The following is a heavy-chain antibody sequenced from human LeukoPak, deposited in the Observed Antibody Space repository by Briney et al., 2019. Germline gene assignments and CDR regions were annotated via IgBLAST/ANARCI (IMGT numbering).Heavy chain of an antibody. D-gene: IGHD3-22*01. CDR1: GLTFSSYW. CDR3: ATPLDYYDTSDSHQGGD. Sequence: GGSLRLSCAASGLTFSSYWMHWVRQAPGKGLVWVSRINSDGSSTSYADSVKGRFTISRDNAKNTLYLQMNSLRAEDTAVYYCATPLDYYDTSDSHQGGDWGQGTLVTVSS. V-gene: IGHV3-74*01. J-gene: IGHJ4*02. CDR2: INSDGSST.